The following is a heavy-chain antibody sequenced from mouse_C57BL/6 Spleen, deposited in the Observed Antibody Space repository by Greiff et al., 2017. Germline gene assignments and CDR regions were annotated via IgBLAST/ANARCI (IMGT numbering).Heavy chain of an antibody. J-gene: IGHJ2*01. V-gene: IGHV1-18*01. Sequence: VQLQQPGPELVKPGASVKIPCKASGYTFTDYNMDWVKQSPGKSLEWIGGINPTNGGTIYNQKFKGKATLTVDKSSSTAYMELRSLTSEDTAVYYCARWGTTVVESRDYFDYWGQGTTLTVSS. CDR3: ARWGTTVVESRDYFDY. D-gene: IGHD1-1*01. CDR1: GYTFTDYN. CDR2: INPTNGGT.